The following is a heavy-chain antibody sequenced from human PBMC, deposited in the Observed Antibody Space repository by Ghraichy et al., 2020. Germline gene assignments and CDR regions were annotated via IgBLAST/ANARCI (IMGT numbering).Heavy chain of an antibody. D-gene: IGHD5-18*01. V-gene: IGHV3-74*01. CDR2: INSDGSTT. J-gene: IGHJ4*02. CDR1: GFSFSNAW. Sequence: ETLSLTCAASGFSFSNAWMHWVRQAPGKGLMWVSHINSDGSTTTYADSVKGRFTISRDNAKNTVYLQMNSLRAEDTAVYYCARDIGYSLHYWGQGTLVTVPS. CDR3: ARDIGYSLHY.